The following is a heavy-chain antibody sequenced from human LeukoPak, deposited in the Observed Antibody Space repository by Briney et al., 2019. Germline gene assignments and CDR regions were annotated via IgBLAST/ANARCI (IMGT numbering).Heavy chain of an antibody. CDR2: IYYRGST. CDR1: GGSMSNYY. Sequence: SETLSLTSTVSGGSMSNYYWSWIRQPPGKGLDWIGYIYYRGSTNYNPSLKSRVTISLDTSKNQFSLKMSSVTAADTAVYYCARGRYYESSGYFVYYFDYWGQGTLVTVSS. CDR3: ARGRYYESSGYFVYYFDY. V-gene: IGHV4-59*01. D-gene: IGHD3-22*01. J-gene: IGHJ4*02.